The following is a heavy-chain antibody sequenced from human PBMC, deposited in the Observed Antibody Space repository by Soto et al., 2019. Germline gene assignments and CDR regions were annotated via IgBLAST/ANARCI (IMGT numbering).Heavy chain of an antibody. CDR2: INAGNGNT. CDR3: ARGMYTIDY. Sequence: QVQLVQSGAEVKKPGASVKVSCKASGYTFTSYAMHWVRQAPGQRLEWMGWINAGNGNTKYSQKFQGRVTITRDTSASTAYMELTSLTSEETTVYVCARGMYTIDYWGQGTLVTVSS. V-gene: IGHV1-3*01. CDR1: GYTFTSYA. D-gene: IGHD1-1*01. J-gene: IGHJ4*02.